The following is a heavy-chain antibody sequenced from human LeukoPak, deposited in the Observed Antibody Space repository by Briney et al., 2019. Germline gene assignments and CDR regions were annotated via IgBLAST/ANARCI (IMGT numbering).Heavy chain of an antibody. CDR1: GYSISTSYY. CDR3: ARSTSLKDYGDFDY. CDR2: IYHSGNT. Sequence: SETLSLTCTVSGYSISTSYYWGWIRQPPGKGLEWIGSIYHSGNTYYNPSLKSRVTISVDTSKNQFSLKLNSVTAADTAVYYCARSTSLKDYGDFDYWGQGTLVTVSS. V-gene: IGHV4-38-2*02. J-gene: IGHJ4*02. D-gene: IGHD4-17*01.